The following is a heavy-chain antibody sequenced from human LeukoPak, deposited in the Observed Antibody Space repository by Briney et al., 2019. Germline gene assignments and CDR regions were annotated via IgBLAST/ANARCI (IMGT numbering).Heavy chain of an antibody. D-gene: IGHD3/OR15-3a*01. J-gene: IGHJ4*02. V-gene: IGHV4-39*01. CDR1: GVSISSSNSY. Sequence: PSETLSLTCPVSGVSISSSNSYWGWIRQPPGKGLEWIGSIYYSGNTYYNASLKSQVSISIDTSKHQFSLRLTSATAADTAVYYCARQTGSGLFILPGGQGTLVTVSS. CDR2: IYYSGNT. CDR3: ARQTGSGLFILP.